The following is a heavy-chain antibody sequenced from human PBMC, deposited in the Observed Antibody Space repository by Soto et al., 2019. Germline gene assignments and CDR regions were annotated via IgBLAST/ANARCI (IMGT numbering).Heavy chain of an antibody. Sequence: SETLSLTCAVSGASIGTGGWWSWVRQPPGKGLEWIAEIFHDGNTNYSPSLKSRVTISVDKSQNQFSLNVYSVTAADTAVYYCARHEGWTGPDQWGQGTLVTVSS. D-gene: IGHD2-8*02. J-gene: IGHJ5*02. CDR2: IFHDGNT. CDR1: GASIGTGGW. V-gene: IGHV4-4*02. CDR3: ARHEGWTGPDQ.